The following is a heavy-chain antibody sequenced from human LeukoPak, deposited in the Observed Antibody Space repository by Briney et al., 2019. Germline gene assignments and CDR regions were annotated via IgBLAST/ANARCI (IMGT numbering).Heavy chain of an antibody. CDR1: GFTFSSYS. CDR3: ASRSMVRGVIISYYHMDV. D-gene: IGHD3-10*01. Sequence: PGGSLRLSCAASGFTFSSYSMNWVRQAPGKGLEWVSSVSSSSSYIYYADSVKGRFTISRDNAKNSLYLQMNSLRAEDTAVYYCASRSMVRGVIISYYHMDVWGKGTTVTISS. V-gene: IGHV3-21*01. J-gene: IGHJ6*03. CDR2: VSSSSSYI.